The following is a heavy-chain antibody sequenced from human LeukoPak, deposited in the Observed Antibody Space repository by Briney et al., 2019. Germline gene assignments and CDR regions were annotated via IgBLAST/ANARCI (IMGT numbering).Heavy chain of an antibody. CDR1: GFIFDDYG. Sequence: GGSLRLSCAVSGFIFDDYGMHWVRQAPGKGLEWVSGISWNSGRIDYADSVKGRFSISRGNVKNSLYLQMNSLRVEDTTLYYCARDLGSRPAAIGYCYYHMDVWGQGTTVTVSS. D-gene: IGHD2-2*02. J-gene: IGHJ6*02. CDR2: ISWNSGRI. V-gene: IGHV3-9*01. CDR3: ARDLGSRPAAIGYCYYHMDV.